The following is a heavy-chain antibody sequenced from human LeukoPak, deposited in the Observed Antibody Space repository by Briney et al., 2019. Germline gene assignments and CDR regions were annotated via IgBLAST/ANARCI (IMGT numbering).Heavy chain of an antibody. J-gene: IGHJ4*02. CDR1: GGSFSGYY. Sequence: PSETLSLTCAVYGGSFSGYYWSWIRRPPGKGLEWIGEINHSGSTNYNPSLKSRVTISVDTSKNQFSLKLSSVTAADTAVYYCARGPRGGGLDYWGQGTLVTVSS. CDR3: ARGPRGGGLDY. D-gene: IGHD3-10*01. V-gene: IGHV4-34*01. CDR2: INHSGST.